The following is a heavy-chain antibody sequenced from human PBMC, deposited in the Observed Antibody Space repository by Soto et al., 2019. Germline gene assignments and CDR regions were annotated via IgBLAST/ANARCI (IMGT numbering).Heavy chain of an antibody. D-gene: IGHD6-13*01. CDR1: GFSLSTSGVG. CDR2: IYWIYDK. J-gene: IGHJ5*02. CDR3: AHSLSIAAAGPNWFDP. Sequence: QITLKESGPTLVKPTQTLTLNCTFSGFSLSTSGVGVGWIRQHPGKALEWLALIYWIYDKRYSPSLTSRPTITKDTSKNQVVLTMSNVDPVDTATYYCAHSLSIAAAGPNWFDPWGQGTLVTVSS. V-gene: IGHV2-5*01.